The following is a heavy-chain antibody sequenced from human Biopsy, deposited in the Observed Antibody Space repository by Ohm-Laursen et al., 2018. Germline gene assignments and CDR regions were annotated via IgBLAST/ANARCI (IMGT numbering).Heavy chain of an antibody. CDR3: ARDRGYYSDRTVPGYFDL. V-gene: IGHV4-59*01. CDR2: VYCTGST. D-gene: IGHD3-22*01. CDR1: GGPLNSYY. Sequence: SDTLSLTCTVSGGPLNSYYWSWIRQPPGKGLEWIGYVYCTGSTDYNPSLQSRVTISVDTSKNHFSLRLRSVTPADTAIYYCARDRGYYSDRTVPGYFDLWGRGTLVTVSS. J-gene: IGHJ2*01.